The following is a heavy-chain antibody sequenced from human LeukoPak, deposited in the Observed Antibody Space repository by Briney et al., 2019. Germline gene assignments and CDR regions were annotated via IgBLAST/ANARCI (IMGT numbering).Heavy chain of an antibody. CDR3: VKADYYDTSNYYYRYFQY. Sequence: TGGSLRLSCSASGFTFSIYTMHWVRQAPGKGLEYVSAISSNGGSTYYADSVKGRFTISRDNSKNTLYLQVSSLRAEVTAVYYCVKADYYDTSNYYYRYFQYWGQGTLVTVSS. J-gene: IGHJ1*01. CDR2: ISSNGGST. CDR1: GFTFSIYT. V-gene: IGHV3-64D*09. D-gene: IGHD3-22*01.